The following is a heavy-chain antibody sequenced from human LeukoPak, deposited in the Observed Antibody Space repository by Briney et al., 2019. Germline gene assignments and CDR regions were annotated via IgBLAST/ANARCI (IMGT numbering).Heavy chain of an antibody. V-gene: IGHV3-7*03. J-gene: IGHJ4*02. Sequence: GGSLRLSCAASGFNFSRYWMNWVRQAPPQGLAWVAKIKQDGSEKYYVDSVKGRFTISRDNAKNSLYLQMNSLRAEDTAVYYCARDGSRGGDNDNWGQGTLVTVSS. CDR2: IKQDGSEK. CDR3: ARDGSRGGDNDN. D-gene: IGHD4-17*01. CDR1: GFNFSRYW.